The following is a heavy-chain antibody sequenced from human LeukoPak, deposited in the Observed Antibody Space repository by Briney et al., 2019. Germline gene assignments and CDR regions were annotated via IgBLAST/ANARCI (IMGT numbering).Heavy chain of an antibody. V-gene: IGHV3-30-3*01. J-gene: IGHJ4*02. Sequence: GGSLRLSCAASGFTFSSYAFHWVRQAPGKGLEWVALISDHESGSNEYYAASVKGRFTISRDNSRKTLSLQMNTLRIEDTAVYYCARSRGYCGGEAQCDFTYWGQGTLVTVSS. CDR1: GFTFSSYA. D-gene: IGHD2-21*01. CDR3: ARSRGYCGGEAQCDFTY. CDR2: ISDHESGSNE.